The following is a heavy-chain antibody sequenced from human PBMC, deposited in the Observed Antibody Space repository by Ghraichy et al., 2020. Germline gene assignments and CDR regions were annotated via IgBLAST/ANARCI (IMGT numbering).Heavy chain of an antibody. CDR3: TTDPSGTGY. Sequence: GGSLRLSCAASGFSFSNAWMNWVRQAPGKGLEWVGRIKSKTHGGTTDYATPVKGRFTISRDDSKNVLDLQMDSLKTEDTAVYYCTTDPSGTGYWGQGTLVTVSS. CDR2: IKSKTHGGTT. J-gene: IGHJ4*02. D-gene: IGHD2-2*01. CDR1: GFSFSNAW. V-gene: IGHV3-15*07.